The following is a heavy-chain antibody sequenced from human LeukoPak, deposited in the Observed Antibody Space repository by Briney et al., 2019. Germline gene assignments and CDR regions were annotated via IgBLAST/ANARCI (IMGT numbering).Heavy chain of an antibody. CDR2: INHSGST. D-gene: IGHD3-3*01. Sequence: KPSETLSLTCAVYGGSFSGYYWSWIRQPPGKGLEWIGEINHSGSTNYNPSLKSRVTISVDTSKNQFSLKLSSVTAADTAVYYCASQYYDFWSGSPDYYMDVWGKGTTVTVSS. V-gene: IGHV4-34*01. J-gene: IGHJ6*03. CDR3: ASQYYDFWSGSPDYYMDV. CDR1: GGSFSGYY.